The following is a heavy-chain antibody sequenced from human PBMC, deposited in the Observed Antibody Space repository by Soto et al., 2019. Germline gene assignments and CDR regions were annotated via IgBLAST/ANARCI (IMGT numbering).Heavy chain of an antibody. D-gene: IGHD6-6*01. J-gene: IGHJ6*03. CDR3: AKDLIAARPNLGSYMDV. CDR1: GFTFSSYA. Sequence: GGSLRLSCAASGFTFSSYAMSWVRQAPGKGLEWVSAISGSGGSTYYADSVKGRFTISRDNSKNTLYLQMNSLRAEDTAVYYCAKDLIAARPNLGSYMDVWGKGTTVTVSS. V-gene: IGHV3-23*01. CDR2: ISGSGGST.